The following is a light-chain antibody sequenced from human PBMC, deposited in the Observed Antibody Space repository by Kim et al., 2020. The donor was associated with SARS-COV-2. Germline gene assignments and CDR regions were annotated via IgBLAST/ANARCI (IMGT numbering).Light chain of an antibody. CDR1: GSDVGAYTY. CDR3: CSFAGMYTHV. Sequence: GQSVTVPCPGTGSDVGAYTYISWYQQHTGKAPKLIIYSVTERPSGVPDRFSGSKSGPTASLTISGLQADDEADYYCCSFAGMYTHVFGGGTKVTVL. CDR2: SVT. V-gene: IGLV2-11*03. J-gene: IGLJ3*02.